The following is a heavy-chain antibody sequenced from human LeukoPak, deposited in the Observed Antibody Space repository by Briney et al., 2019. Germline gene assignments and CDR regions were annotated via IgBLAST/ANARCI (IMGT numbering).Heavy chain of an antibody. J-gene: IGHJ5*02. CDR2: VYYSGST. V-gene: IGHV4-39*01. D-gene: IGHD2-8*01. CDR3: ARASFNVVFGNWFDP. Sequence: PSETLSLTCTVSSGSIGSSSNHWGWIRQAPGKGLEGIGNVYYSGSTFYNPSLKSRLTISVDTSKNQFSLKLRSVTAADTAIYYCARASFNVVFGNWFDPWGQGTLVTVSS. CDR1: SGSIGSSSNH.